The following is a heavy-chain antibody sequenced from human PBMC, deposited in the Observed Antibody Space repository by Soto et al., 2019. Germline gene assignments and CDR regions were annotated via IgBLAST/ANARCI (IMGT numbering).Heavy chain of an antibody. CDR3: ASNGEEPAALGMDV. CDR1: GFTFSSYA. CDR2: ISGSGGST. V-gene: IGHV3-23*01. J-gene: IGHJ6*02. D-gene: IGHD2-2*01. Sequence: EVQLLESGGGLVQPGGSLRLSCAASGFTFSSYAMSWVRQAPGKGPEWVSAISGSGGSTYYADSVKGRFTISRDNSKNTLYLQMNSLRAEDTAVYYCASNGEEPAALGMDVWGQGTTVTVSS.